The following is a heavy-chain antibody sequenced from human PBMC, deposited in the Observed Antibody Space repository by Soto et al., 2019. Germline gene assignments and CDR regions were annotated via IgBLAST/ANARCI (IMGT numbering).Heavy chain of an antibody. CDR2: INHSGST. CDR1: GGSFSGHY. J-gene: IGHJ6*02. D-gene: IGHD6-6*01. CDR3: ARGRSSSSHYYYYYGMDV. V-gene: IGHV4-34*01. Sequence: ASETLSLTCAVYGGSFSGHYWSWIRQPPGKGLEWIGEINHSGSTNYNPSLKSRVTISVDTSKNQFSLKLSSVTAADTAAYYCARGRSSSSHYYYYYGMDVWGQGTTVTVSS.